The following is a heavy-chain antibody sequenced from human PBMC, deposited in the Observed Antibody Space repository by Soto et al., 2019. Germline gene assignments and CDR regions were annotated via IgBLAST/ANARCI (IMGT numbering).Heavy chain of an antibody. CDR2: IYHSGST. J-gene: IGHJ3*02. CDR3: ARWVPTTVTTRDAFDI. CDR1: GGSISSSNW. V-gene: IGHV4-4*02. D-gene: IGHD4-17*01. Sequence: QVQLQESGPGLVKPSGTLSLTCAVSGGSISSSNWWSWVRQPPGKGLEWIGEIYHSGSTNYNPSLTRRVSLSAGRSKTQFSLQLGSVTAADTAVYDCARWVPTTVTTRDAFDIWGQGTMVTVSS.